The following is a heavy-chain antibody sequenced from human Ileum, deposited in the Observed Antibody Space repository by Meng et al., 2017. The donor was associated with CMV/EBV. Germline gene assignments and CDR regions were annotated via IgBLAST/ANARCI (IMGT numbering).Heavy chain of an antibody. J-gene: IGHJ5*02. CDR3: ARDTPHNAFEP. Sequence: GESLKISCVASGFTFNKYWMHWVRQPPGGGLVWLSRIDNEGSGAIYADSVRGRFTVSRDNARNTVYLQMNNLRDEDTAVYYCARDTPHNAFEPWGHGTPVTVSS. CDR1: GFTFNKYW. D-gene: IGHD2-15*01. CDR2: IDNEGSGA. V-gene: IGHV3-74*01.